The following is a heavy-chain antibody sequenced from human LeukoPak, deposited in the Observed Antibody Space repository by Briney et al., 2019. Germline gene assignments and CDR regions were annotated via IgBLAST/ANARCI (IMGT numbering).Heavy chain of an antibody. CDR1: GFTVSSNY. CDR2: IYSGGST. V-gene: IGHV3-66*01. CDR3: ARGQVVLYYFDY. D-gene: IGHD2-15*01. J-gene: IGHJ4*02. Sequence: GGSLRLSCAASGFTVSSNYMSWVRQAPGKGLEWVSVIYSGGSTYYADSVKGRFTISRDNSKNTLYLQMSSLRAEDTAVYYCARGQVVLYYFDYWGQGTLVTVSS.